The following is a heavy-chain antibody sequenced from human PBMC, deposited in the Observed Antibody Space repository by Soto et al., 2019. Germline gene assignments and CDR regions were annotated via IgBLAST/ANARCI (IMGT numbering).Heavy chain of an antibody. V-gene: IGHV1-46*02. D-gene: IGHD4-17*01. CDR2: INLRGGTT. CDR3: ARGPDDSDVPRWDY. Sequence: QVQLMQSGAEVRKPGASVRLSCETSGYNFNQYYIHWVRQAPGQGLEWMGIINLRGGTTEYAHKFRGIVTVTGDTSTSTAYMELRSLRSEDTAIYFCARGPDDSDVPRWDYWGQGTLVTVSS. J-gene: IGHJ4*02. CDR1: GYNFNQYY.